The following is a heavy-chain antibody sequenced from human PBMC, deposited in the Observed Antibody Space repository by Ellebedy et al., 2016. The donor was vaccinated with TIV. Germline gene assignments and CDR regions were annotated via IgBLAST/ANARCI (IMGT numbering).Heavy chain of an antibody. CDR1: GFTFSSYS. J-gene: IGHJ4*02. V-gene: IGHV3-21*04. CDR2: ISSSSSYI. D-gene: IGHD6-6*01. CDR3: AKVELRSIAAGY. Sequence: GESLKISCAASGFTFSSYSMNWVRQAPGKGLEWVSSISSSSSYIYYADSVKGRFTISRDNAKNTLYLQMNSLRAEDTAVYYCAKVELRSIAAGYWGQGTLVTVSS.